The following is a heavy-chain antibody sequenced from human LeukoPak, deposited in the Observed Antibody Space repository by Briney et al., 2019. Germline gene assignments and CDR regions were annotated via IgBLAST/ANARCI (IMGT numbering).Heavy chain of an antibody. V-gene: IGHV3-48*03. J-gene: IGHJ4*02. Sequence: PGGSLRLSCAASGFTFSTYEMNWVRQAPGKGLEWVSYISSSGSTIYYADSVKGRFTISRDNDKNLLYLQMNSLRAEDTAVYYCARDSGGYCSSTSCYAGYFDYWGQGTLVTVSS. CDR2: ISSSGSTI. CDR1: GFTFSTYE. CDR3: ARDSGGYCSSTSCYAGYFDY. D-gene: IGHD2-2*01.